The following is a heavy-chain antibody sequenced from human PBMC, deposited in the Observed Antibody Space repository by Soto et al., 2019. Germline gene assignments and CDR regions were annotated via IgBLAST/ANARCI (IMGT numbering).Heavy chain of an antibody. Sequence: PGKGLEWIGYIDCRGNTYCNPSLKSRVPISVDTSKNQFSLKRSSVTAADTAVDYFASDGPPTAYLRHRTLVIV. CDR2: IDCRGNT. CDR3: ASDGPPTAY. J-gene: IGHJ4*01. V-gene: IGHV4-31*02.